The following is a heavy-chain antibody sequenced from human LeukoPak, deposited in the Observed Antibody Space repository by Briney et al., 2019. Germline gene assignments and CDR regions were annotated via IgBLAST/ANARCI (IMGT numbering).Heavy chain of an antibody. J-gene: IGHJ4*02. Sequence: GSLRLSCAASGFTFSSYEMNWVRQAPGKGLEWIGEITHSGSTNYNPSLKSRVTISVDKSKNQFSLKVSSVTAADTAVYYCTYSGSNYPDYWGQGTLVTVSS. CDR1: GFTFSSYE. CDR3: TYSGSNYPDY. V-gene: IGHV4-34*08. D-gene: IGHD1-26*01. CDR2: ITHSGST.